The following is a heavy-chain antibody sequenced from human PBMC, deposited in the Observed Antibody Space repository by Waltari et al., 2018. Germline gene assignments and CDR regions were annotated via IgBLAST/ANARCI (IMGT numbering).Heavy chain of an antibody. V-gene: IGHV4-39*01. CDR3: ARHVRDYDILTGYYYYGMDV. CDR1: GGSISSSSYY. D-gene: IGHD3-9*01. Sequence: QLQLQESGPGLMKPSETLSLTCTVSGGSISSSSYYWGWIRQPPGKGLEWIGSIYYRATTSSNPSLKSRVTISVDTSKNPFSLKLSSVTAADTAVYYCARHVRDYDILTGYYYYGMDVWRQGTTVTVSS. CDR2: IYYRATT. J-gene: IGHJ6*02.